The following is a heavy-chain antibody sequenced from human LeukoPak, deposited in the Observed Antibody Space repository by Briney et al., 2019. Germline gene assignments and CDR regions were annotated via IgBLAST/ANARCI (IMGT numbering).Heavy chain of an antibody. D-gene: IGHD1-14*01. V-gene: IGHV4-30-4*01. CDR2: IHYSGST. Sequence: SETLSLTCTVSGGSISSGDYYWSWIRQPPGEGLEWIGYIHYSGSTYYNPSLKSRVTISVDTSKNQFSLKLSSVTAADTAVYYCARQVNRVWAFDYWGQGTLVTVSS. CDR1: GGSISSGDYY. CDR3: ARQVNRVWAFDY. J-gene: IGHJ4*02.